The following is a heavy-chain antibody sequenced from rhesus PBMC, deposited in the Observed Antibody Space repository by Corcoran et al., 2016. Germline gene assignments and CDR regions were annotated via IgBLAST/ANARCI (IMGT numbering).Heavy chain of an antibody. J-gene: IGHJ5-2*02. D-gene: IGHD1-32*01. CDR2: ITKSGGT. CDR3: GIAGGGILDV. Sequence: QVQLQESGPGLVKPSETLSLTCAVSGGSISSTPYYWSWIRQPPGEGLGGIGYITKSGGTTSTPSLKGRVAISGDTTEGPFAVNRGAMTAAGAAVYYCGIAGGGILDVWGRGVLVTVSS. V-gene: IGHV4-122*02. CDR1: GGSISSTPYY.